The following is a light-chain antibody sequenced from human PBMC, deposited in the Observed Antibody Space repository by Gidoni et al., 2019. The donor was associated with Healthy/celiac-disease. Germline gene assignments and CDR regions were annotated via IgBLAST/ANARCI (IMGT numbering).Light chain of an antibody. CDR1: QSISSY. Sequence: DIQMTQSPSSLSASVGDRVTITYRASQSISSYLNWYQQKPGKAPKLLIYAASSLQSGVPSRFSGSGSGTEFTLTISSLQPEDFATYYCQQSYSTPRGFTFGPXTKVDIK. J-gene: IGKJ3*01. CDR2: AAS. CDR3: QQSYSTPRGFT. V-gene: IGKV1-39*01.